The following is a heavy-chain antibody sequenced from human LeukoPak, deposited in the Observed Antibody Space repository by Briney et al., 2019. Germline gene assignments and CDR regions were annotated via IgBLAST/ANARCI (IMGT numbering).Heavy chain of an antibody. CDR1: GFTFSSNG. D-gene: IGHD6-13*01. J-gene: IGHJ6*03. V-gene: IGHV3-30*02. CDR2: IRYDGSNK. CDR3: AKDGYSSSPSRMDV. Sequence: GGSLRLSCAASGFTFSSNGMNWVRQAPGKGLEWVAFIRYDGSNKYYADSVKGRFTISRDNSKNTLYLQMNSPRAEDTAVYYCAKDGYSSSPSRMDVWGKGTTVTVSS.